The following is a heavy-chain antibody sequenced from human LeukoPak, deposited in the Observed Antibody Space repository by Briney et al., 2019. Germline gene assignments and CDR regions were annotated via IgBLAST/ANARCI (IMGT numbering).Heavy chain of an antibody. Sequence: GGSLRLSCAASGFTFSSYNMNWVRQAPGKGLEWVSSITSGSSYIYYADSVKGRFTISRDNAKNSLYLQMNSLRAEDTAVYYCARDNSYSYYYYYMDVWGKGTTVTVSS. J-gene: IGHJ6*03. CDR1: GFTFSSYN. D-gene: IGHD1-26*01. V-gene: IGHV3-21*01. CDR2: ITSGSSYI. CDR3: ARDNSYSYYYYYMDV.